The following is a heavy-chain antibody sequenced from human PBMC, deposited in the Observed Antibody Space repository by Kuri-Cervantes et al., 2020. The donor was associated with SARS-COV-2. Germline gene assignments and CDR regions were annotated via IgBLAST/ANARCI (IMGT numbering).Heavy chain of an antibody. D-gene: IGHD6-13*01. J-gene: IGHJ4*02. CDR3: ARDRSGIAAAGILFNY. CDR2: IYTSGST. CDR1: GGSISSGSYY. Sequence: SETLSLTCTVSGGSISSGSYYWSWIRQPAGKGLEWIGYIYTSGSTNYDPSLKSRVTISVDTSKNQFSLKLSSVTAADTAVYYCARDRSGIAAAGILFNYWGQGTLVTVSS. V-gene: IGHV4-61*09.